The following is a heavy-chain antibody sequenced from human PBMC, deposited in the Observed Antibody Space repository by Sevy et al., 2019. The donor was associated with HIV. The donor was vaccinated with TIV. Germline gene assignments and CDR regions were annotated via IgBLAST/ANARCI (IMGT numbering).Heavy chain of an antibody. J-gene: IGHJ1*01. D-gene: IGHD2-21*02. Sequence: ASVKVSCKASGYPFSNYGISWVRQAPGQGLEWRGWISPYNGDTSYAQKFQGRVTVTTDTSTSTAYMELRSLRSDDTAIYYCARELAYCDGDCSRAEYFQHWSQGALVTVSS. V-gene: IGHV1-18*01. CDR2: ISPYNGDT. CDR3: ARELAYCDGDCSRAEYFQH. CDR1: GYPFSNYG.